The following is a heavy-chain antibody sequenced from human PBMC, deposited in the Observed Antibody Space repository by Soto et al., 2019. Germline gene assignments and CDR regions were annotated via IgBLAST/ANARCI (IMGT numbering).Heavy chain of an antibody. Sequence: SETLSLTCTVSGGSISSSSYYWGWIRQPPGKGLEWIGSIYYSGSTYYNPSLKSRVTISADTSKNQFSLKLSSVTAADTAVYYCARGEIVVVVAATSRAFDIWGQGTMVTVSS. CDR1: GGSISSSSYY. CDR3: ARGEIVVVVAATSRAFDI. J-gene: IGHJ3*02. CDR2: IYYSGST. V-gene: IGHV4-39*01. D-gene: IGHD2-15*01.